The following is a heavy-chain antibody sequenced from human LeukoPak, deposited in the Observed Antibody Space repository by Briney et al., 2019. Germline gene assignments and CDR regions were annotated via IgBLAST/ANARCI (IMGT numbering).Heavy chain of an antibody. V-gene: IGHV1-2*02. CDR3: ARGDLAFVPAADRYGYYL. CDR2: INPNNGGT. CDR1: GYTFTDYY. J-gene: IGHJ4*02. D-gene: IGHD2-2*01. Sequence: ASVKVSCKASGYTFTDYYIHWVRQAPGQGLDWMGWINPNNGGTKYAQGFQGRVTMTRATSISTAYMELTNLKSDDTAVYYCARGDLAFVPAADRYGYYLWGQGTLVTVSS.